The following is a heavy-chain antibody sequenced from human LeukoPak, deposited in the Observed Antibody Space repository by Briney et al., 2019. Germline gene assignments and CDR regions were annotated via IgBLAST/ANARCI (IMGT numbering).Heavy chain of an antibody. CDR1: GFTFSSCA. V-gene: IGHV3-30*18. CDR3: ANRFCTSSGCGVAY. Sequence: GGSLRLSCAASGFTFSSCAMSWVRQAPGKGLDWVAVVSYDGSDKHYADSVKGRFTISRDNSKNTLYLQLNSLRGDDTAVYYCANRFCTSSGCGVAYWGQGTLVTVSS. CDR2: VSYDGSDK. J-gene: IGHJ4*02. D-gene: IGHD2-2*01.